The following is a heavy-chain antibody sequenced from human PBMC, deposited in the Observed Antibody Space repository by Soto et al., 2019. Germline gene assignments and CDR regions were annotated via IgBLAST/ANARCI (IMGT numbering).Heavy chain of an antibody. J-gene: IGHJ6*03. CDR3: TIVANKYYMDV. D-gene: IGHD2-15*01. V-gene: IGHV3-15*01. CDR2: IKSKTDGGTT. Sequence: GGSLRLSCAASGFTFSNAWMSWVRQAPGKGLEWVGRIKSKTDGGTTDYAAPVKGRCTISRDDSKNTLYLQMNSLKTEDTAVYYCTIVANKYYMDVWGKGTTVTVSS. CDR1: GFTFSNAW.